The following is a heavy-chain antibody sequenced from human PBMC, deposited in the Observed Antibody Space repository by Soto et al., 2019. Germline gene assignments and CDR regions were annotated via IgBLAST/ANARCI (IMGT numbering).Heavy chain of an antibody. V-gene: IGHV4-31*03. Sequence: SETLSLTCTVSGGSISSGGYYWSWIRQHPGKGLEWIGYIYYSGSTYYNPSLKSRVTISVDTSKNQFSLKLSSVTAADTAVYYCARGDYGDYLMTFDYWGQGTLVTVSP. J-gene: IGHJ4*02. CDR3: ARGDYGDYLMTFDY. CDR2: IYYSGST. D-gene: IGHD4-17*01. CDR1: GGSISSGGYY.